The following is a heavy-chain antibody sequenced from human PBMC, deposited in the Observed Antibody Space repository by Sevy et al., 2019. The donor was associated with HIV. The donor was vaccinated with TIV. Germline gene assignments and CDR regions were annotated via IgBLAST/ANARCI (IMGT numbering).Heavy chain of an antibody. CDR2: IWYDGSNK. CDR3: AREGTTGTINYYYGMDV. CDR1: GFTFSSYG. J-gene: IGHJ6*02. D-gene: IGHD4-17*01. Sequence: GGSLRLSCAASGFTFSSYGMHWVRQAPGKGLEWVAVIWYDGSNKYYADSVKGRFTISRDNSKKTLYLQMNSLRAEDTAVYYCAREGTTGTINYYYGMDVWGQGTTVTVSS. V-gene: IGHV3-33*01.